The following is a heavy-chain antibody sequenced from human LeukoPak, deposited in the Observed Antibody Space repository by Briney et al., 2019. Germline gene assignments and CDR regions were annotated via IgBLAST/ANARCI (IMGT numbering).Heavy chain of an antibody. CDR2: INHSGST. J-gene: IGHJ4*02. D-gene: IGHD1-26*01. Sequence: PSETLSLTCIVSGSSISSYYWSWIRQPPGKGLEWIGEINHSGSTNYNPSLKSRVTISVDTSKNQFSLKLSSVTAADTAVYYCARHAGGELTKLYFDYWGQGTLVTVSS. V-gene: IGHV4-34*01. CDR1: GSSISSYY. CDR3: ARHAGGELTKLYFDY.